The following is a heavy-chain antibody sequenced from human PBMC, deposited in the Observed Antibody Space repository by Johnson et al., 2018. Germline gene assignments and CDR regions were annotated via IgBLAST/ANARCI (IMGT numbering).Heavy chain of an antibody. CDR1: GDSVSSNSAA. Sequence: QVQLQESGPGLVKPSQTLSVTCDISGDSVSSNSAAWNWIRQSPSRGLQWLGRTYYRSKWNNDYAVAVKSRITINPDTSKNQFSLQLNSVTPEGTAVYYWAREDLYNRGRAFDYWGQGTLVTVSS. CDR3: AREDLYNRGRAFDY. V-gene: IGHV6-1*01. D-gene: IGHD6-19*01. CDR2: TYYRSKWNN. J-gene: IGHJ4*02.